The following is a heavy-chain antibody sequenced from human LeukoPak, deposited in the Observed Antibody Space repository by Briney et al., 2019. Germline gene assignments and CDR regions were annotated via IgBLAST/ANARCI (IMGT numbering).Heavy chain of an antibody. CDR3: ARDGSSSFNAFDI. D-gene: IGHD6-6*01. Sequence: SVKVSCKASGRSFSSYAIRWVRQAPGKGLEWMGGIIPIFGTANYAQKFQGRVTITADKSTSTAYMELSSLRSEDTAVYYCARDGSSSFNAFDIWGQGTMVTVSS. CDR1: GRSFSSYA. CDR2: IIPIFGTA. V-gene: IGHV1-69*06. J-gene: IGHJ3*02.